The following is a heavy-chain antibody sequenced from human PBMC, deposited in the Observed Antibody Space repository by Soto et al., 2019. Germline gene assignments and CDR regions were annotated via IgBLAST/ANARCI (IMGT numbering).Heavy chain of an antibody. Sequence: QVQLVESGGGLVKPGGSLRLSCAASGFTFKHHYMNWIRQAPGKGLEWVSYISPSSGTVNYTDSVKGRFTISRDNANNSLYLQMSSLRVEDTAVYYCARLCTAFGVDVWGQGTTVTVSS. D-gene: IGHD2-8*02. J-gene: IGHJ6*02. V-gene: IGHV3-11*01. CDR1: GFTFKHHY. CDR3: ARLCTAFGVDV. CDR2: ISPSSGTV.